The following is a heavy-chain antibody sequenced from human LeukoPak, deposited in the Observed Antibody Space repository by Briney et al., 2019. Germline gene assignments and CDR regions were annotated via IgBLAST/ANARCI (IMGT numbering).Heavy chain of an antibody. CDR2: ISGTSDYI. CDR1: GFTFSDYS. Sequence: GGSLRLSCAASGFTFSDYSLNWVRQAPGKGLEWVSSISGTSDYIFYADSGKGRFTISRDYTKNLLFLQMNSLRAEDTAVYYCAGGGWKDYFDYWGQGALVTVSS. V-gene: IGHV3-21*01. J-gene: IGHJ4*02. D-gene: IGHD1-1*01. CDR3: AGGGWKDYFDY.